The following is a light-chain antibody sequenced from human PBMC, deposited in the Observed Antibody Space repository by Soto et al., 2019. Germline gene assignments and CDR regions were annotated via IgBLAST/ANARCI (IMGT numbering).Light chain of an antibody. Sequence: DIHIPQSSSSLSSSLRYIVTITCRSSQSISSYLNWYQQKPGKAPKVLIYGASTLQSGVPSRFSGSGSGTEFTLTISSLQPEDFATYYCQQGYSISWTFGQGTKVDIK. CDR3: QQGYSISWT. CDR1: QSISSY. V-gene: IGKV1-39*01. CDR2: GAS. J-gene: IGKJ1*01.